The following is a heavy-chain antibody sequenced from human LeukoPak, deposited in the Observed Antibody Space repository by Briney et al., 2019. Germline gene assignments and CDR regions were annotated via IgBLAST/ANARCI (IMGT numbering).Heavy chain of an antibody. V-gene: IGHV3-33*01. CDR1: GFSFSSYG. CDR2: IWYDGSNK. Sequence: GGSLRLSCAASGFSFSSYGMHWVRQAPGKGLEWVAVIWYDGSNKNCADSVKGRSTISRVNSKNMLYLQMNSLRVEDTALYYCASHGGLWGQGTLVTVSS. CDR3: ASHGGL. D-gene: IGHD5-12*01. J-gene: IGHJ4*02.